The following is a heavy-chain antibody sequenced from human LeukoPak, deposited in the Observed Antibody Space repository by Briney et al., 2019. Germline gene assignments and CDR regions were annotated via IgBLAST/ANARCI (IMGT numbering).Heavy chain of an antibody. J-gene: IGHJ2*01. Sequence: SETLSLTCTVSGDSIRSSSYYWGWIRQPPGKGLEWIESIYYSGSTYYNPSLKRRFTISVETSKNKFSLKLSSVTAADTAGYYCARHTYYYDRSGYYYVWYFDLWGRGTLVTVSS. CDR2: IYYSGST. V-gene: IGHV4-39*01. CDR1: GDSIRSSSYY. D-gene: IGHD3-22*01. CDR3: ARHTYYYDRSGYYYVWYFDL.